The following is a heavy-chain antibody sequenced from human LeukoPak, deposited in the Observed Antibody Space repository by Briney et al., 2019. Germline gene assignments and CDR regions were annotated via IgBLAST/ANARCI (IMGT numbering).Heavy chain of an antibody. D-gene: IGHD3-22*01. CDR3: ARSPYYYDSSGYLDY. J-gene: IGHJ4*02. CDR2: VYYSGST. V-gene: IGHV4-30-4*01. CDR1: GGSISSGDYY. Sequence: SGTLSLTCTVSGGSISSGDYYWSWIRQPPGKGLEWIGYVYYSGSTYYNPSRKSRVTISVDTSKNQFSLKLSSVTAADTGVYYCARSPYYYDSSGYLDYWGQGTLVTVSS.